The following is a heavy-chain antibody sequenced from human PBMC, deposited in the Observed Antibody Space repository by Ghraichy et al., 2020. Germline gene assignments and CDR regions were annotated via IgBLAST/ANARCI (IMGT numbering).Heavy chain of an antibody. CDR1: GGSISSGDSY. V-gene: IGHV4-30-4*01. D-gene: IGHD6-13*01. CDR2: IYYSGST. CDR3: ARGLGSSSWYSHYYYYGMDV. Sequence: SETLSLTCTVSGGSISSGDSYWSWIRQPPGKGLEWIGYIYYSGSTYYNPSLKSRVTISVDTSKNQFSLKLSSVTAADTAVYYCARGLGSSSWYSHYYYYGMDVWGQGTTVTVSS. J-gene: IGHJ6*02.